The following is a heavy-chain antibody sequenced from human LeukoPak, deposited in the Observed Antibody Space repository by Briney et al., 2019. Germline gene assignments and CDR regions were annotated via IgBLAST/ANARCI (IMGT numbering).Heavy chain of an antibody. D-gene: IGHD3-10*01. V-gene: IGHV4-34*01. CDR1: GGSFSDYY. CDR3: ARGVGYNYGYYFDY. Sequence: SETLSLTCAVYGGSFSDYYWSWIRQPPGKGLEWIGEINHSGSTNYNPSLKSRVTISVDTPKNQFSLKLSSVTAADTAVFYCARGVGYNYGYYFDYWGQGTLVTVSS. J-gene: IGHJ4*02. CDR2: INHSGST.